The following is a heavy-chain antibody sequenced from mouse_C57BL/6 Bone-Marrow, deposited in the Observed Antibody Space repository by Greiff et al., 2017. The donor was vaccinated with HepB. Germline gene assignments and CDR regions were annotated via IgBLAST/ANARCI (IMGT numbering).Heavy chain of an antibody. J-gene: IGHJ4*01. CDR2: ISDGGSYT. D-gene: IGHD2-1*01. V-gene: IGHV5-4*01. CDR3: ARDSFYYGNYIYAMDY. Sequence: EVHLVESGGGLVKPGGSLKLSCAASGFTFSSYAMSWVRQTPEKRLEWVATISDGGSYTYYPDNVKGRFTISRDNAKNNLYLQMSHLKSEDTAMYYCARDSFYYGNYIYAMDYWGQGTSVTVSS. CDR1: GFTFSSYA.